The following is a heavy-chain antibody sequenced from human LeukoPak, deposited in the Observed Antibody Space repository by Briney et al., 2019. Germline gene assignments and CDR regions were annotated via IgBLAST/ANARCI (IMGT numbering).Heavy chain of an antibody. CDR3: ARFLSGSRDAFDI. V-gene: IGHV1-2*06. J-gene: IGHJ3*02. Sequence: ASVKVSCKASGYTFTGYWHWVRQAPGQGLEWMGRINPNSGGTDYAQKFQGRVTMTRDTSISTAYMELSSLRSDDTAVYYCARFLSGSRDAFDIWGQGTMVTVSS. D-gene: IGHD1-26*01. CDR1: GYTFTGY. CDR2: INPNSGGT.